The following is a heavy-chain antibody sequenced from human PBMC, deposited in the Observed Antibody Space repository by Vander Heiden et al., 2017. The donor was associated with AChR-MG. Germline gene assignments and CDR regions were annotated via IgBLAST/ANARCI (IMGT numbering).Heavy chain of an antibody. CDR2: ISSSSSYI. J-gene: IGHJ6*03. CDR3: ARDLTVPPYYYYYMDV. D-gene: IGHD4-17*01. V-gene: IGHV3-21*01. CDR1: GFTFSSYS. Sequence: EVQLVESGGGLVKPGGSLRLSCAASGFTFSSYSMNGVRQAPGKGLEWVSSISSSSSYIYYADSVKGRFTISRDNAKNSLYLQMNSLRAEDTAVYYCARDLTVPPYYYYYMDVWGKGTTVTVSS.